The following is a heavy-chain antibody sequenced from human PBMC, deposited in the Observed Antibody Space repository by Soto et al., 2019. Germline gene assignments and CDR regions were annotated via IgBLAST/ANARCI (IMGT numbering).Heavy chain of an antibody. Sequence: QLQLQESGPGLVKPWETLSLICTVSGDSISSSNYFWGRIRQPPGKGLEWIGTIFYSGSTYYNPSLKSRVTISVDTSKNQFSLKLTSVTAADTALYYCARRYGWLYFDYWGQGSLVTVSS. D-gene: IGHD6-19*01. CDR2: IFYSGST. V-gene: IGHV4-39*01. J-gene: IGHJ4*02. CDR3: ARRYGWLYFDY. CDR1: GDSISSSNYF.